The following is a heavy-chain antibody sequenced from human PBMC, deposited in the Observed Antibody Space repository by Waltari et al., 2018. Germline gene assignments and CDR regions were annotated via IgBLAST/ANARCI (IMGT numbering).Heavy chain of an antibody. V-gene: IGHV3-48*03. CDR1: GFTFSSYE. CDR2: ISSSGSTI. CDR3: ASLQEGSLASGY. D-gene: IGHD3-10*01. Sequence: EVQLVESGGGLVQPGGSLRLSCAASGFTFSSYEMNWVRQAPGKGLEWVSYISSSGSTIYYADSVKGRFTISRDNAKNSLYLQMNSLRAEDTAVYYCASLQEGSLASGYWGQGTLVTVSS. J-gene: IGHJ4*02.